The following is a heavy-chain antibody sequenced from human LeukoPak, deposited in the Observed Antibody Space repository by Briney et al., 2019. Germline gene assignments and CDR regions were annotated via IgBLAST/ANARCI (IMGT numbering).Heavy chain of an antibody. V-gene: IGHV1-46*01. CDR1: GYTFTSYY. CDR3: ARDLGGRYDSSAYPNFGY. CDR2: INPSGGGTT. D-gene: IGHD3-22*01. Sequence: GASVKVSCKASGYTFTSYYMHWVRQAPGQGLEWMGIINPSGGGTTIYAQKFQGRVTMTGDMSTSTVYMELSSLRSEDTAVYYCARDLGGRYDSSAYPNFGYWGQGTLVTVSS. J-gene: IGHJ4*02.